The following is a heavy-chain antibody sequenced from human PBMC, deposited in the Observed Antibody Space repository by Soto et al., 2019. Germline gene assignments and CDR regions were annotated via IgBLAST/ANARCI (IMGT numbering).Heavy chain of an antibody. CDR1: GFTFSSYA. CDR2: ISGSGGST. CDR3: AKVLLTMVRGVIFDGMDV. Sequence: LRLSCAASGFTFSSYAMSWVRQAPGKGLEWVSAISGSGGSTYYADSVKGRFTISRDNSKNTLYLQMNSLRAEDTAVYYCAKVLLTMVRGVIFDGMDVWGQGTTVTVSS. J-gene: IGHJ6*02. V-gene: IGHV3-23*01. D-gene: IGHD3-10*01.